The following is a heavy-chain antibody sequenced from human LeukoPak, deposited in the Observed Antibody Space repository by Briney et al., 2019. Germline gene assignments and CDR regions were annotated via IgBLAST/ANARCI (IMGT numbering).Heavy chain of an antibody. CDR1: GFPFSFYE. D-gene: IGHD6-13*01. J-gene: IGHJ2*01. V-gene: IGHV4-34*01. Sequence: GSLRLSCVVSGFPFSFYELNWVRQPPGKGLEWIGEINHGGSTNYNPSLKSRVTISVDTSKNQFSLKLSSVTAADTAVYYCARGSSSSWGRRYFDLWGRGTLVTVSS. CDR3: ARGSSSSWGRRYFDL. CDR2: INHGGST.